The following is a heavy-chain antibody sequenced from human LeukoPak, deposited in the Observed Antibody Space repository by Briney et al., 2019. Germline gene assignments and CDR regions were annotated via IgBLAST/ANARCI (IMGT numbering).Heavy chain of an antibody. CDR1: GGSFSGYY. D-gene: IGHD3-16*01. CDR2: INHSGST. CDR3: ARPGVGEDKSTIHWADP. Sequence: SETLSLTCAVYGGSFSGYYWNWIRQPPGKGLEWIGEINHSGSTAYNPSLKSRVTLSVDTSKNQFSLKVTSMTAADTAVYYCARPGVGEDKSTIHWADPLGQGTLVTVSS. V-gene: IGHV4-34*01. J-gene: IGHJ5*02.